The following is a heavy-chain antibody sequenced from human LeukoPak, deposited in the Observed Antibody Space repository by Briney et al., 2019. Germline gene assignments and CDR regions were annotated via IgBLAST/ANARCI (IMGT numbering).Heavy chain of an antibody. J-gene: IGHJ3*01. D-gene: IGHD3-10*01. CDR1: GFSLDDYA. Sequence: PGGSLRLSCAASGFSLDDYAMHWVRQAPGQGLEWVSSISLDGRNMAYAASVKGRFTISRDNAQNSLYLQMYSLKIEDTAFYYCIKVMGFDLLKDAFDLWGQGMLVTVSS. V-gene: IGHV3-9*01. CDR3: IKVMGFDLLKDAFDL. CDR2: ISLDGRNM.